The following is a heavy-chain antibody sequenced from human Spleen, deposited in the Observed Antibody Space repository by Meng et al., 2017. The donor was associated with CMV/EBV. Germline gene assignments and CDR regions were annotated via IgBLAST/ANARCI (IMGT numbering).Heavy chain of an antibody. CDR2: ITSSSATI. CDR3: ARVNVKQYKLLRGTYYYGMDV. D-gene: IGHD1-1*01. Sequence: ETLSLTCAASGFTFSTFSMNWVRQAPGKGLEWISYITSSSATIYHSDSVKGRFTISRDNGRNSLYLQMNSLRGEDTAVYYCARVNVKQYKLLRGTYYYGMDVWGRGTTVTVSS. V-gene: IGHV3-48*04. J-gene: IGHJ6*02. CDR1: GFTFSTFS.